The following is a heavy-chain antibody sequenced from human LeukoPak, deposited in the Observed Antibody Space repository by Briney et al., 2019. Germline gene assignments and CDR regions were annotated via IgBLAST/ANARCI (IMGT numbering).Heavy chain of an antibody. CDR1: GFTFNSYE. CDR3: GAGRQFVGAFDI. D-gene: IGHD3-10*01. CDR2: ISSGGTTI. V-gene: IGHV3-48*03. J-gene: IGHJ3*02. Sequence: GGSLRLSCAASGFTFNSYELYWVRPAPGKGLEWVSYISSGGTTIKYADSVKGQFTISRDDAKKSLYLQMNSLRAEDTAIYYCGAGRQFVGAFDIWGQGTLVTVSS.